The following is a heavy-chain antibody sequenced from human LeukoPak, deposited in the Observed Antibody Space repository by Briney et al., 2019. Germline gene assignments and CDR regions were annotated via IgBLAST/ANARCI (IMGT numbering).Heavy chain of an antibody. Sequence: SETLSLTCAVYGGSFSDYYWSWVREPPGRGREWIGEINHSGRTKYNPSLKRRVTISVDTSKNQVCLRLSSVTAADTAVYYCARFPGGRFDYWGQGTLVTVSS. V-gene: IGHV4-34*01. CDR3: ARFPGGRFDY. J-gene: IGHJ4*02. CDR1: GGSFSDYY. D-gene: IGHD1-26*01. CDR2: INHSGRT.